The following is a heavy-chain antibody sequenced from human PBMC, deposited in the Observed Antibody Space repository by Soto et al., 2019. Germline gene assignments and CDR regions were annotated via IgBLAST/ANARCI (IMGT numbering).Heavy chain of an antibody. J-gene: IGHJ6*03. Sequence: GGSLRLSCAASGFTVSSNYMSWVRQAPGKGLEWVSVIYSGGSTYYADSVKGRFTISRHNSKNTLFFQMNSLIAEDTTVYYFVRVRNNWNYVREIYYYYMDVWGKGTTVTVSS. D-gene: IGHD1-7*01. CDR2: IYSGGST. V-gene: IGHV3-53*04. CDR1: GFTVSSNY. CDR3: VRVRNNWNYVREIYYYYMDV.